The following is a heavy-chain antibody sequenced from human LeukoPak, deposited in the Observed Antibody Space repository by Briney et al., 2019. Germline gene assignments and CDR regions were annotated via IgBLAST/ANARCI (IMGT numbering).Heavy chain of an antibody. V-gene: IGHV1-69*13. D-gene: IGHD2-2*02. J-gene: IGHJ3*02. Sequence: ASVKVSCKASGGTFSSYAISWGRQAPGQGLEWMGGIIPIFGTANYAQKFQGRVTITADESTSTAYMELSSLRSEDTAVYYCARGLVDIVVVPAAIREHAFDIWGQGTMVIVSS. CDR2: IIPIFGTA. CDR1: GGTFSSYA. CDR3: ARGLVDIVVVPAAIREHAFDI.